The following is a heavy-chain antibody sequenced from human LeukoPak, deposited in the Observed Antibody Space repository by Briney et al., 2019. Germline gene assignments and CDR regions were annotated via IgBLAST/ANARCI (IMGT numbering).Heavy chain of an antibody. J-gene: IGHJ4*02. CDR3: ARGHRQTGSNYFVLPFDD. V-gene: IGHV4-59*12. CDR1: GGSISSYY. D-gene: IGHD1-7*01. CDR2: IYYSGST. Sequence: ASETLSLTCTVSGGSISSYYWSWTRQPPGKGLEWIGYIYYSGSTNYNPSLKSRVTISVDTSKNQFSLKLSSVTAADTAVYYCARGHRQTGSNYFVLPFDDWGQGKLVIVSS.